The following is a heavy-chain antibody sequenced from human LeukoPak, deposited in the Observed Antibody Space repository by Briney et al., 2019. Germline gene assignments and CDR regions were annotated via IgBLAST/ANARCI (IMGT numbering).Heavy chain of an antibody. D-gene: IGHD5-12*01. V-gene: IGHV4-34*01. J-gene: IGHJ4*02. CDR3: ARELALGYSGDEGKYYFDY. CDR1: GGSFCGYY. Sequence: SETLSLTCAVYGGSFCGYYWSWIRQPPGKGLEWIGEINHSGSTNYNPSLKCRVTISVDTSKNQFPLKLSSVTAADTGVYYFARELALGYSGDEGKYYFDYWGQGTLVTVSS. CDR2: INHSGST.